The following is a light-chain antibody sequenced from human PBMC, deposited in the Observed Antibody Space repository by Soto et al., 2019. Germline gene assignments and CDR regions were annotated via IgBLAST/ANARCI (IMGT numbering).Light chain of an antibody. CDR3: QQNYNLQGT. CDR2: AAS. CDR1: QSISTY. Sequence: EIVLTQSPATLSLSAGDRATLSCSASQSISTYVNWFQQKPGQPPRLLTYAASTRVTGIPARISGSGSGTDFSLTISSLEPEDSAVYYCQQNYNLQGTFGPGTKVDIK. V-gene: IGKV3D-11*02. J-gene: IGKJ1*01.